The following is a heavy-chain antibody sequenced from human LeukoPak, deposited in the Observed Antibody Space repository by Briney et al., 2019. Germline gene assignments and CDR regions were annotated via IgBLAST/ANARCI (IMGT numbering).Heavy chain of an antibody. J-gene: IGHJ6*02. Sequence: SETLSLTCTVSGDSISSFYWSWIRQPPGKGLEWIGYISYSGSTTYNPSLQSRVTISVDTSKNQLSLKLSSVTAADTAVYYCASLIAAADNFYYFGMDVWGQGTTVTVSS. D-gene: IGHD6-13*01. CDR1: GDSISSFY. CDR2: ISYSGST. V-gene: IGHV4-59*08. CDR3: ASLIAAADNFYYFGMDV.